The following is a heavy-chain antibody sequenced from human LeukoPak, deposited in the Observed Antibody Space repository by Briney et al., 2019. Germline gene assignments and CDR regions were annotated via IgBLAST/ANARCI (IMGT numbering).Heavy chain of an antibody. V-gene: IGHV3-21*04. CDR3: ARDYSGSYFSYYYMDV. J-gene: IGHJ6*03. CDR1: GFTFSSYS. Sequence: GGSLRLSCAASGFTFSSYSMNWVRQAPGKGLEWVSSISSSSSYIYYADSVKGRFTISRDNAKNSLYLQMNSLRAEDTALYYCARDYSGSYFSYYYMDVWGKGTTVTVSS. D-gene: IGHD1-26*01. CDR2: ISSSSSYI.